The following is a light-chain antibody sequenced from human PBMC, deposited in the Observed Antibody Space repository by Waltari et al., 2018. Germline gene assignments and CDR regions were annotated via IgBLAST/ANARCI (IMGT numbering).Light chain of an antibody. J-gene: IGKJ2*01. V-gene: IGKV3-15*01. CDR3: HQYDNWPFT. CDR1: QSIGPN. CDR2: GAS. Sequence: IVMTQSPATLSLSPGERATLSCSASQSIGPNLAWFQEKPGQAPRLLIYGASTRATGVPARFSGSGSGTDFTLVISSLQSEDFADYYCHQYDNWPFTFGRGTKLEI.